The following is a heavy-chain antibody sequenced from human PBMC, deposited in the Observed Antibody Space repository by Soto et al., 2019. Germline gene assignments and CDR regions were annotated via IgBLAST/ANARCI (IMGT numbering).Heavy chain of an antibody. D-gene: IGHD6-6*01. CDR2: IDPSDSYT. V-gene: IGHV5-10-1*01. CDR1: GYSFTSYW. CDR3: ARLRQLAFYYYGMDV. Sequence: GESLKSSCKGSGYSFTSYWISWVRQMPGKGLEWMGRIDPSDSYTNYSPSFQGHVTISADKSISTAYLQWSSLKASDTAMYYCARLRQLAFYYYGMDVWGQGTTVTVSS. J-gene: IGHJ6*02.